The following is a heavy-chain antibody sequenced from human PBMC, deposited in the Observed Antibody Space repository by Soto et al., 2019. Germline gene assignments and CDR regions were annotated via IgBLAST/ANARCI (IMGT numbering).Heavy chain of an antibody. Sequence: EQLVESGGGLVQPGRSLRLSCAASGFTFDDYAMHWVRQAPGKGLEWVSGINWNSGNIGYADSVQGRFTISRDNAKTSLYLQMNSLRAEDTALYYCAKDRGTGSYAANYYYYCMDVWGQGTTVTVSS. CDR3: AKDRGTGSYAANYYYYCMDV. CDR1: GFTFDDYA. D-gene: IGHD3-10*01. V-gene: IGHV3-9*01. CDR2: INWNSGNI. J-gene: IGHJ6*02.